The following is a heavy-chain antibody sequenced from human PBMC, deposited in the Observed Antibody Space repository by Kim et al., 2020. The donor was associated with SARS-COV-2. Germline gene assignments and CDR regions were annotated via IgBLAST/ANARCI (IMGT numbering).Heavy chain of an antibody. Sequence: PSLKSRVTISVDTSKKRFSLKLSSVTAADTAVYYCARGAAAPYYYYGMDVWGQGTTVTVSS. CDR3: ARGAAAPYYYYGMDV. V-gene: IGHV4-59*09. D-gene: IGHD6-13*01. J-gene: IGHJ6*02.